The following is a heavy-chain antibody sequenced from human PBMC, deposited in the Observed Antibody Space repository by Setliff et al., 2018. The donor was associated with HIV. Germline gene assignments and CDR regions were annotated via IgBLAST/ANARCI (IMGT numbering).Heavy chain of an antibody. D-gene: IGHD6-6*01. CDR2: IFYTGST. J-gene: IGHJ4*02. CDR1: GGSISSGGYY. Sequence: KTSETLSLTCAVSGGSISSGGYYWSWIRQHPGKGLEWIGTIFYTGSTQYNPSFNSRVTMSLDSSKNQFSLKLTSVTTEDTAVYFCARMGSTRPPTGLDYWGQGALVTVSS. CDR3: ARMGSTRPPTGLDY. V-gene: IGHV4-30-2*03.